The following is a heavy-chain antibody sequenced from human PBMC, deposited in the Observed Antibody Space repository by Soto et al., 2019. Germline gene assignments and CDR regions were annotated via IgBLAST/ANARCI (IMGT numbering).Heavy chain of an antibody. J-gene: IGHJ5*02. CDR1: GGTVSGYY. V-gene: IGHV4-4*07. CDR2: IYSSGNT. CDR3: ARGQRFSDWFDP. D-gene: IGHD3-3*01. Sequence: PSETLSLTCSVSGGTVSGYYWTWIRQPTGKGLEWIGRIYSSGNTKYNPSLQSRVTMSLDTSNNQFSLRLTSVTAADTAVYYCARGQRFSDWFDPWGQGTLVTVSS.